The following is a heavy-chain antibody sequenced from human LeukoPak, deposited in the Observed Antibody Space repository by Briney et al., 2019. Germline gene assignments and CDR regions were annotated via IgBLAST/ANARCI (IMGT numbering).Heavy chain of an antibody. CDR3: AKDTWSYSSSLYIPIGGYFDY. V-gene: IGHV3-23*01. CDR1: GFTFSSYA. D-gene: IGHD6-13*01. CDR2: ISGSGGST. Sequence: GGSLRLSCAASGFTFSSYAMSWVRQAPGKGLEWVSAISGSGGSTYYADSVKGRFTISRDNSKNTLYLQMNSLRAEDTAVYYCAKDTWSYSSSLYIPIGGYFDYWGQGTLVTVSS. J-gene: IGHJ4*02.